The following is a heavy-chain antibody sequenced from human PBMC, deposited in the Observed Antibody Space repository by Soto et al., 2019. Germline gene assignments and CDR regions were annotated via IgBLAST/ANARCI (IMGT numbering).Heavy chain of an antibody. J-gene: IGHJ5*02. CDR1: GGSIRTHF. D-gene: IGHD3-10*01. V-gene: IGHV4-59*11. CDR3: ARESAGSNKNNWFAP. Sequence: QVQLKESGPGVVKPSETLSLTCTVSGGSIRTHFWSWIRQPPGKGLEWIGYIYHSGSTYYNPSLKSRVTISVDTSKNQFSLKLNSVTAADTAVYYCARESAGSNKNNWFAPWGQGPLVTVSS. CDR2: IYHSGST.